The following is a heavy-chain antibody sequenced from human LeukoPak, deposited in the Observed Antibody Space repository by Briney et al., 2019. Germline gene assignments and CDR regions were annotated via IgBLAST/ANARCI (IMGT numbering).Heavy chain of an antibody. Sequence: GGSLRLSCAASEFTFSSYGMSWVRQAPGKGLEWVSAISGSGGSTYYADSVKGRFTISRDNSKNTLYLQMNSLRAEDTAVYYCARDLYGGSDAFDIWGQGTMVTVSS. D-gene: IGHD3-16*01. CDR3: ARDLYGGSDAFDI. CDR2: ISGSGGST. V-gene: IGHV3-23*01. J-gene: IGHJ3*02. CDR1: EFTFSSYG.